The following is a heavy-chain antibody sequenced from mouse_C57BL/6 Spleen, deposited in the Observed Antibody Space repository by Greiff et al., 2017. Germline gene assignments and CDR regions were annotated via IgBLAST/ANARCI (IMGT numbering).Heavy chain of an antibody. V-gene: IGHV1-80*01. CDR1: GYAFSSYW. CDR3: ARRGYGSSYHY. Sequence: VKLQESGAELVKPGASVKISCKASGYAFSSYWMNWVKQRPGKGLEWIGQIYPGDGDTNYNGKFKGKATLTADKSSSTAYMQLSSLTSEDSAVYFCARRGYGSSYHYWGQGTTLTVSS. J-gene: IGHJ2*01. CDR2: IYPGDGDT. D-gene: IGHD1-1*01.